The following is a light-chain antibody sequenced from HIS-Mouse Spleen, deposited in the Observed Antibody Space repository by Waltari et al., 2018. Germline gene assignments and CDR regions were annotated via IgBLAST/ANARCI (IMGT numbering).Light chain of an antibody. CDR2: DVS. CDR3: GSYTSSSTPYV. Sequence: QSALTQPASVSGSPGQSITISCTGTSSDVGGYNYASWYQQHPGNAPKLMIYDVSNRPSGVSNRFSGSKSGNTASLTISGLQAEDEADYYCGSYTSSSTPYVFGTGTKVTVL. J-gene: IGLJ1*01. CDR1: SSDVGGYNY. V-gene: IGLV2-14*03.